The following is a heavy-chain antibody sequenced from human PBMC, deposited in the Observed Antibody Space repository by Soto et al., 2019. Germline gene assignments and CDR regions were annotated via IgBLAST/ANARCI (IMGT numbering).Heavy chain of an antibody. CDR1: GGTFSSYT. CDR2: IIPILGIA. Sequence: QVQLVQSGAEVKKPGSSVKFSCKASGGTFSSYTISWVRQAPGQGLEWMVRIIPILGIANYAQKFQGRVTITAGKFTSTAYMELSSLRSEDTAVYYWAKAPRSDYIWGSYRPFDYWGEGTLVTVSS. CDR3: AKAPRSDYIWGSYRPFDY. J-gene: IGHJ4*02. D-gene: IGHD3-16*02. V-gene: IGHV1-69*02.